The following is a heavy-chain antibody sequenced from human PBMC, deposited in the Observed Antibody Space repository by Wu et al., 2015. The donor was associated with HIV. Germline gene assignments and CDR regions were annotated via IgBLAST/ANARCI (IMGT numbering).Heavy chain of an antibody. V-gene: IGHV1-69*05. J-gene: IGHJ4*02. D-gene: IGHD1-7*01. CDR3: TKMAQVELGNFDF. Sequence: QVQLVQSGAEVKKPGSSVRVSCTASGGTFTSYAVSWVRQAPGQGLEWMGGIIPLLNTTIYAQKFQGRVTITTDESTNTAYMELSSLRSEDTAVYYCTKMAQVELGNFDFWGQGTLVTVSS. CDR1: GGTFTSYA. CDR2: IIPLLNTT.